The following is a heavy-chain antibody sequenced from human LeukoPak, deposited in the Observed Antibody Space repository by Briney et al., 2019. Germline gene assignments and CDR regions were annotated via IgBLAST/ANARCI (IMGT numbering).Heavy chain of an antibody. CDR1: GFTFSSYA. CDR3: ARDSRSDFSNCFDP. Sequence: PGGSLRLSCAASGFTFSSYAMSWVRQAPGKGLEWVAVIWYDGSNKYYADSVKGRFTISRDNSKNTLYLQMNSLRAEDTAVYYCARDSRSDFSNCFDPWGQGTLVTVSS. CDR2: IWYDGSNK. D-gene: IGHD2/OR15-2a*01. V-gene: IGHV3-33*08. J-gene: IGHJ5*02.